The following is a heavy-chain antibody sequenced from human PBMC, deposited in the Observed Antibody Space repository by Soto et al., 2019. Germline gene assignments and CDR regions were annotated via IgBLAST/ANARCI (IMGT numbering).Heavy chain of an antibody. V-gene: IGHV1-2*02. CDR1: GYSVSDYF. CDR3: ARIKWGLDYYNGRDV. Sequence: QVQLVQSGAEVKKSGASVKVSCKASGYSVSDYFIQWVRQAPGQGLAWVAWINPKSAATNYAQKFQGMVSLTWDTSFSTAYMELTRLRPDDTAVYYCARIKWGLDYYNGRDVWGQGTTVIVSS. D-gene: IGHD1-26*01. CDR2: INPKSAAT. J-gene: IGHJ6*02.